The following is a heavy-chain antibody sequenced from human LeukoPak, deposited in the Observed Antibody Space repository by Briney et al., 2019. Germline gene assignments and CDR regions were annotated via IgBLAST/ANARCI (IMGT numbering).Heavy chain of an antibody. D-gene: IGHD3-10*01. J-gene: IGHJ4*02. V-gene: IGHV3-48*01. CDR3: ARDQHGSSYYYGSGVDY. CDR2: ISSSSSTI. CDR1: GFTFSSYS. Sequence: GGSLRLSCAASGFTFSSYSMNWVRQAPGKGLEWVSYISSSSSTIYYADSVKGRFTISRDNAKNSLYLQMNSLRAEDTAVYYCARDQHGSSYYYGSGVDYWGQGTLVTVSS.